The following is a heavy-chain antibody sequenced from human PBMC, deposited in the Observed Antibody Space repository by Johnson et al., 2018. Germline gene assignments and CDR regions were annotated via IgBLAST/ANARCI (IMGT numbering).Heavy chain of an antibody. CDR3: VGEGLTFYYGSGNIRPHMDV. D-gene: IGHD3-10*01. V-gene: IGHV3-74*01. Sequence: VQLQESGGGLAQPGGSMRLSCAASGFTFSNYWMYWVRQVPGRGLVWVSRINSDGSSTSYADSVKGRFTISRDNAKNTLYLQMKSLRAEDTAVYYCVGEGLTFYYGSGNIRPHMDVWGQGTTVTVSS. CDR2: INSDGSST. CDR1: GFTFSNYW. J-gene: IGHJ6*02.